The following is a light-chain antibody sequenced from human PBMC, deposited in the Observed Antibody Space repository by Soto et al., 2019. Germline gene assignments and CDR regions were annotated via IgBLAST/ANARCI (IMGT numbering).Light chain of an antibody. CDR1: LGISSY. J-gene: IGKJ1*01. CDR2: AAS. Sequence: IQLTQSPSSLSASVGDRVTITCRSSLGISSYLALYQQKPGKAPKLLISAASTLQSGVPSRFSGSGSGTDFTLTISSLQPEDSATYYCQQSYSTPTFGQGTKVDIK. CDR3: QQSYSTPT. V-gene: IGKV1-39*01.